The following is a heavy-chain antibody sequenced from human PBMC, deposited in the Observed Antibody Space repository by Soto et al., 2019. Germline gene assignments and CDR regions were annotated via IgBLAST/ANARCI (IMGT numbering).Heavy chain of an antibody. J-gene: IGHJ3*02. CDR1: GFTFSSYW. D-gene: IGHD2-2*01. CDR2: INQDGSEK. Sequence: GGSLRLSCAASGFTFSSYWMSWVRQAPGKGLEWVANINQDGSEKYYVDSVKGRFTISRDNAKNSLYLQMNSLRAEETAVYFCARDLDIFVVFGAFDIWGQGTMVTVSS. CDR3: ARDLDIFVVFGAFDI. V-gene: IGHV3-7*01.